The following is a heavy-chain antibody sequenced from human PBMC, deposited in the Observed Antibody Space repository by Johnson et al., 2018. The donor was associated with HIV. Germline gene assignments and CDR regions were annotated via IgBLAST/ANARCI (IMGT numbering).Heavy chain of an antibody. V-gene: IGHV3-23*04. CDR2: ISGSGGST. J-gene: IGHJ3*02. D-gene: IGHD6-6*01. CDR1: GFTFSSYA. CDR3: ARALRLYSSSYAFDI. Sequence: VQLVESGGGVVQPGRSLRLSCAASGFTFSSYAMSWVRQAPGKGLEWVSAISGSGGSTYYADSVKGRFTISRDNSKNTLYLQMNSLRAEDTAVYYCARALRLYSSSYAFDIWGQGTMVTVSS.